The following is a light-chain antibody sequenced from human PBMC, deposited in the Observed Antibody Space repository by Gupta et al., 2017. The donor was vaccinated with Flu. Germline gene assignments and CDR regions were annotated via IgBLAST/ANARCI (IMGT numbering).Light chain of an antibody. CDR2: GAS. CDR1: QSISSN. CDR3: QQYSSCPYI. Sequence: EIVMTQSPATLSVSPGERATLSCRASQSISSNLAWYQQKPGQAPRLLMYGASTRATGIPARFSGSGSGTDFTLTISSLQSEDFAVYYCQQYSSCPYIFGQGTKLEIK. J-gene: IGKJ2*01. V-gene: IGKV3-15*01.